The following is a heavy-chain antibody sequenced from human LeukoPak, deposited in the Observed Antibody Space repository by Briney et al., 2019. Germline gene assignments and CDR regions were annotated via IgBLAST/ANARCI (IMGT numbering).Heavy chain of an antibody. J-gene: IGHJ3*02. CDR1: GGSFSGYY. Sequence: PSETLSLTCAVYGGSFSGYYWSWIHQPPGKGLEWIGEINHSGSTNYNPSLKSRVTISVDTSKNQFSLKLSSVTAADTAVYYCANPYYYDSSGYAFDIWGQGTMVTVSS. CDR3: ANPYYYDSSGYAFDI. D-gene: IGHD3-22*01. CDR2: INHSGST. V-gene: IGHV4-34*01.